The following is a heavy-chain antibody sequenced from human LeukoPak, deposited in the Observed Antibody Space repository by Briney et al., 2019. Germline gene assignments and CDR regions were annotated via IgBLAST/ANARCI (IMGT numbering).Heavy chain of an antibody. D-gene: IGHD3-16*01. J-gene: IGHJ3*02. CDR2: ISGTADSK. CDR1: GFTFSNYS. CDR3: AKADATIGGAFDT. Sequence: TGGSLRLSCAVSGFTFSNYSMNWVRQAPGRGLEWLCIISGTADSKYYADSVKGRFIISRDNPRSTLYLEMNILRAEDTAVYYCAKADATIGGAFDTWGQGTMVIVSS. V-gene: IGHV3-23*01.